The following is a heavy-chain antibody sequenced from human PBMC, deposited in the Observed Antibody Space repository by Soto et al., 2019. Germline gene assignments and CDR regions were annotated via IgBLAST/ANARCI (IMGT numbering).Heavy chain of an antibody. Sequence: SETLSLTCTVSGGYISNYYWTWIRQPAGKGLEWIGFIYNSGSTYYNSSLKSRVTISVDRSKNHFFLNLTSVTAADTAVYYCATYRKFFQIWGQGTKVTV. CDR3: ATYRKFFQI. J-gene: IGHJ3*02. V-gene: IGHV4-4*07. CDR2: IYNSGST. CDR1: GGYISNYY.